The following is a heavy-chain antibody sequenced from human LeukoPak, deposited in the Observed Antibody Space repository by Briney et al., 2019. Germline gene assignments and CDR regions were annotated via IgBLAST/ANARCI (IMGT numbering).Heavy chain of an antibody. CDR3: ARGYFSYGSGSYYYYYYGMDV. V-gene: IGHV4-34*01. Sequence: PSETLSLTCAVYGGSFSGYYWSWICQPPGKGLEWIGEINHSGSTNYNPSLKSRVTISVDTSKNQFSLKLSSVTAADTAVYYCARGYFSYGSGSYYYYYYGMDVWGQGTTVTVSS. CDR1: GGSFSGYY. CDR2: INHSGST. D-gene: IGHD3-10*01. J-gene: IGHJ6*02.